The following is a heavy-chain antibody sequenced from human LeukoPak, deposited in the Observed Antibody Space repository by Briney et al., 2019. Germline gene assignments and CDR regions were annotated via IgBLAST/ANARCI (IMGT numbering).Heavy chain of an antibody. J-gene: IGHJ4*02. Sequence: SQTLSLTCAISGDSVSSNSAAWNWIRQSPSRGLEWLGRTYYRSKWYNDYAVSVKSRIPINPDTSKNQFSLQLNSVTPEDTAVYYCARGGYYDSSGNFDYWGQGTLVTVSS. CDR1: GDSVSSNSAA. CDR3: ARGGYYDSSGNFDY. V-gene: IGHV6-1*01. CDR2: TYYRSKWYN. D-gene: IGHD3-22*01.